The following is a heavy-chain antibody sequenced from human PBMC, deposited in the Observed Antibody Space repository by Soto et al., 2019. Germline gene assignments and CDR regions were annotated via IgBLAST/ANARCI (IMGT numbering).Heavy chain of an antibody. V-gene: IGHV4-59*01. CDR2: IYYNGST. J-gene: IGHJ4*02. Sequence: SETLSLTCTVSGGSISNYYWTWIRQPPGKGLEWIGYIYYNGSTNYNPSLKSRVTISVDTSKNQFSLKLSSVTAADTAVYYCARDQGGSYYYWGQGTLVTVSS. D-gene: IGHD1-26*01. CDR3: ARDQGGSYYY. CDR1: GGSISNYY.